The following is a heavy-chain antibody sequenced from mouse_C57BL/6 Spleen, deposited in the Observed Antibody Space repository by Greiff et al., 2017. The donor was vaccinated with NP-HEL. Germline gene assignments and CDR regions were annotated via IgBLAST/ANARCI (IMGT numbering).Heavy chain of an antibody. Sequence: EVMLVESGGGLVKPGGSLKLSCAASGFTFSDYGMHWVRQAPEKGLEWVVYISSGSSTIYYADTVTGRFTISRDNAKNTLFLQMTSLRSEDTAMYYCARECDYDEYYFDYWGQGTTLTVSS. CDR1: GFTFSDYG. CDR3: ARECDYDEYYFDY. CDR2: ISSGSSTI. D-gene: IGHD2-4*01. J-gene: IGHJ2*01. V-gene: IGHV5-17*01.